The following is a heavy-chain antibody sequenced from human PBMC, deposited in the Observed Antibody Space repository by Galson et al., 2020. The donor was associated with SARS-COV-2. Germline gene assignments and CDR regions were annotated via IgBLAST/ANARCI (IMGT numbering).Heavy chain of an antibody. CDR3: ARDIYDSSGYQMGY. D-gene: IGHD3-22*01. CDR2: ISGYNGDT. CDR1: GYIFNTYC. Sequence: ASVKVSCKASGYIFNTYCISWVRQAPGQGLEWMGWISGYNGDTILAQKLQGRVTMTTDTSTSTVYMELSSLISDDTAVYYCARDIYDSSGYQMGYWGQGTLVTVSS. J-gene: IGHJ4*02. V-gene: IGHV1-18*01.